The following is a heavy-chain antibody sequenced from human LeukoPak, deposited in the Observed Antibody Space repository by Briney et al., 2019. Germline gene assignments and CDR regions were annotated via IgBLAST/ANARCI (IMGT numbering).Heavy chain of an antibody. J-gene: IGHJ4*02. CDR2: ILHTGPT. CDR1: GVSITDNW. CDR3: VRGGTYYLPY. Sequence: SETLSLTCAVSGVSITDNWWSWVRQPPGKGLEWIGEILHTGPTNFNPSLKSRVTISMDKSRNQLSLRLNSVTAADTAIYYCVRGGTYYLPYWGQGILVAVSS. V-gene: IGHV4-4*02. D-gene: IGHD1-26*01.